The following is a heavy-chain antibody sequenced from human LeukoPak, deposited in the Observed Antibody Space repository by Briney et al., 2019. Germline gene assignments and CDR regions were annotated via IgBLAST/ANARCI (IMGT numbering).Heavy chain of an antibody. J-gene: IGHJ6*02. CDR3: ARGVFDFWSGYVYYGMDV. CDR2: IYYSGST. D-gene: IGHD3-3*01. V-gene: IGHV4-59*01. Sequence: KPSETLSLTCTVSGGSISSYYWSWIRQPPGKGLEWIGYIYYSGSTNYNPSLKSRVTISVDTSKNQFSLKLSSVTAADTAVYYCARGVFDFWSGYVYYGMDVWGQGTTVTVSS. CDR1: GGSISSYY.